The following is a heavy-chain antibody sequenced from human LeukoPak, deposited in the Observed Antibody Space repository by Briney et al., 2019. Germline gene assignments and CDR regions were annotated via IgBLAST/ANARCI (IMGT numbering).Heavy chain of an antibody. CDR1: GGSFSGYY. D-gene: IGHD4-11*01. V-gene: IGHV4-59*10. Sequence: PSETLSLTCAVYGGSFSGYYWSWIRQPAGKGLEWIGRIYISGSTNYNPSLKSRLTVSVDTSKNQFSLRLSSVTAADTAIYYCARRVTVSATNWFDPWGQGTLVTVSS. CDR3: ARRVTVSATNWFDP. CDR2: IYISGST. J-gene: IGHJ5*02.